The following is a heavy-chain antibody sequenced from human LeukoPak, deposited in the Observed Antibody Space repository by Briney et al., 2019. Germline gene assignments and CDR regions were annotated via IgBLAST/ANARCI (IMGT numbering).Heavy chain of an antibody. CDR3: ARDGQRCSGSNCYSVDI. J-gene: IGHJ3*02. CDR1: GGSFSDYS. V-gene: IGHV4-34*01. D-gene: IGHD2-2*01. CDR2: INQSGGT. Sequence: SETLSLTCAVYGGSFSDYSWTWIRQPPGKGLEWIGEINQSGGTNHNPSLMSRVIMSVDTSKNQFSLKLSSVTAADTAVYYCARDGQRCSGSNCYSVDIWGQGTMVTVSS.